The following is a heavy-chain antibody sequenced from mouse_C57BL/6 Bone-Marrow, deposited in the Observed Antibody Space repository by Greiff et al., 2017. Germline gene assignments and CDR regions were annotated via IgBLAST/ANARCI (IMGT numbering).Heavy chain of an antibody. CDR2: IYPGSGST. CDR1: GYTFTSYW. Sequence: VQLQQSGAELVKPGASVKMSCKASGYTFTSYWITWVKQRPGQGLEWIGDIYPGSGSTNYNEKFKSKATLTVDTSSSTAYMQLSSLTSEDSAFYYCARPYYGNYWYFDVWGKGTTVTVSS. V-gene: IGHV1-55*01. J-gene: IGHJ1*03. CDR3: ARPYYGNYWYFDV. D-gene: IGHD2-10*01.